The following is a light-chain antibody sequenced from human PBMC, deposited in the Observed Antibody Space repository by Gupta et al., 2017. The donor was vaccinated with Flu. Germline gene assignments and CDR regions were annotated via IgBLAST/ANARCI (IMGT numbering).Light chain of an antibody. Sequence: EIVLTQSPATLSLSPGERATLSCRASQSVTTSLAWYQQKPGQAPRLLIYDASSRATDIPARFRGNGSVTHFTLTISRLEPEDFATYFFQQRINWPLTFGEGTRLEIK. V-gene: IGKV3-11*01. CDR2: DAS. J-gene: IGKJ5*01. CDR3: QQRINWPLT. CDR1: QSVTTS.